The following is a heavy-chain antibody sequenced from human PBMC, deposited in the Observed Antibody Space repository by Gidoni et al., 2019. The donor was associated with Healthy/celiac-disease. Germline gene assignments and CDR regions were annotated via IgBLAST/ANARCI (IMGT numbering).Heavy chain of an antibody. CDR1: GGSISSSSYY. CDR3: ARPAPEWAGTTTMFDY. Sequence: QLPLQESGPGLVKPSETLSLTCTVSGGSISSSSYYWGWIRQPPGKGLEWIGSIYYSGSTYYNPSLKSRVTISVDTSKNQFSLKLSSVTAADTAVYYCARPAPEWAGTTTMFDYWGQGTLVTVSS. J-gene: IGHJ4*02. CDR2: IYYSGST. D-gene: IGHD1-7*01. V-gene: IGHV4-39*01.